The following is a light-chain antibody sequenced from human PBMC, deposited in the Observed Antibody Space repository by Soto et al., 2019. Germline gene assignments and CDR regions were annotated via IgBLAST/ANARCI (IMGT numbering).Light chain of an antibody. Sequence: LLTHSPITLSLSPGERATLSWRASQSVSSYLAWYQQKPGQAPRLLIYDASNRATGIPARFSGGGSGTDFTLTIDSLEPEDFVLYYCHQYGRSATTFGQGTKVDIK. CDR2: DAS. V-gene: IGKV3-11*01. J-gene: IGKJ1*01. CDR1: QSVSSY. CDR3: HQYGRSATT.